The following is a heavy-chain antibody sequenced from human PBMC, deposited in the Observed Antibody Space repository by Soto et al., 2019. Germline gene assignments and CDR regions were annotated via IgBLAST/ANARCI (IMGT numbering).Heavy chain of an antibody. Sequence: SLRLSCAASGFTFSNAWMTWVRQAPGKGLEWVSTVSESGDDKYYAEYVKGRFTISRDNSKNTVFLQMSSLRAEDTAVYYCAKDGYDSTWFHFDYWGQGALVTVSS. CDR3: AKDGYDSTWFHFDY. CDR2: VSESGDDK. D-gene: IGHD2-2*01. V-gene: IGHV3-23*01. J-gene: IGHJ4*02. CDR1: GFTFSNAW.